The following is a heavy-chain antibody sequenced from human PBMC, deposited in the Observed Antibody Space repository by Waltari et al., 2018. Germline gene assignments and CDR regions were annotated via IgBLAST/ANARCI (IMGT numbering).Heavy chain of an antibody. Sequence: EVQLVESGGGLVQPGGSLRLSCAASGFTFGSYWLRWVRQAPGKGLEWVANIQEDGSEKNYGDSVKGRFTISRDNAKNSLYLQMNSLRAEDTAVYFCARDNSSSWYFFDYWGQGTVVTVSS. D-gene: IGHD6-13*01. J-gene: IGHJ4*02. CDR2: IQEDGSEK. CDR1: GFTFGSYW. V-gene: IGHV3-7*01. CDR3: ARDNSSSWYFFDY.